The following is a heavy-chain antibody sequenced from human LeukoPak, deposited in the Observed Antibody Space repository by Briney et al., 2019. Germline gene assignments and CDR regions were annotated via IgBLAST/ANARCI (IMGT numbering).Heavy chain of an antibody. CDR3: AKDRGRAYGSSGWYAANDFDY. D-gene: IGHD6-19*01. V-gene: IGHV3-30*18. Sequence: GRSLRLSCAASGFTFSSYGMHWVRQAPGKGLEWVAVISYDGSNKYYADSVKGRFTISRDNSENTLYLQMNSLRAEDTAVYYCAKDRGRAYGSSGWYAANDFDYWGQGTLVTVSS. J-gene: IGHJ4*02. CDR2: ISYDGSNK. CDR1: GFTFSSYG.